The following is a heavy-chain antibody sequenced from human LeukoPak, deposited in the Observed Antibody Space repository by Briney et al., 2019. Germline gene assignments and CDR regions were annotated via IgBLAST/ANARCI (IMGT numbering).Heavy chain of an antibody. CDR3: ARDAVGATGAFDI. V-gene: IGHV1-69*13. D-gene: IGHD1-26*01. CDR2: IIPIFGTA. Sequence: SVKVSCKASGGTFSSYAISWVRQAPGQGLEWMGGIIPIFGTANYAQKFQGRVTITADESTSTAYMELSSLRSEDTAVYYCARDAVGATGAFDIWGQGTMFTVSS. CDR1: GGTFSSYA. J-gene: IGHJ3*02.